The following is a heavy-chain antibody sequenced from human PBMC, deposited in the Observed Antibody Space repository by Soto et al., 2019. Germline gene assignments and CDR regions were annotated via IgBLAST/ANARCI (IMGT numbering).Heavy chain of an antibody. CDR1: GGSISSGDYY. V-gene: IGHV4-30-4*01. J-gene: IGHJ6*02. CDR3: ARLGRSYDFWIGYYNYYYYYGMDV. Sequence: QVQLQESGPGLVKPSQTLSLTCTVSGGSISSGDYYWTWIRQPPGKGLEWIGYIYYSGSTYYNPSHTSRVTISVDTYKNQFSLKLSSVTGADTAVYYCARLGRSYDFWIGYYNYYYYYGMDVWGQGTTITVSS. CDR2: IYYSGST. D-gene: IGHD3-3*01.